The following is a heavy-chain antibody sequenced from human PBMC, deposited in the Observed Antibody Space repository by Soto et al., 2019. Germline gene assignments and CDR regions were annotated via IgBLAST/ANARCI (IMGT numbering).Heavy chain of an antibody. CDR3: TRVFVVVPAAYFDY. Sequence: PGGSLRLSCTASGFTFGDYAMSWFRQAPGKGLEWVGFIRSKAYGGTTEYAASVKGRFTISRDDSKSIAYLQMNSLKTEDTAVYYCTRVFVVVPAAYFDYWGQGTLVTVS. CDR1: GFTFGDYA. V-gene: IGHV3-49*03. CDR2: IRSKAYGGTT. J-gene: IGHJ4*02. D-gene: IGHD2-2*01.